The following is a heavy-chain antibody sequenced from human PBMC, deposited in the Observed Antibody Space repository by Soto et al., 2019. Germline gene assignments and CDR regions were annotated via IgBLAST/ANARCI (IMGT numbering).Heavy chain of an antibody. CDR1: GFTVSTNY. CDR2: IYYDDGST. Sequence: EVQLVETGGGLIQPGGSLRLSCAVSGFTVSTNYMSWVRQAPGKGLEWVSVIYYDDGSTYYADSVKGRFSISRDSSRNTLYLQMNSLRAEDTAVYYCASGQQVILRYYYGLEVWGQGTTVNVSS. J-gene: IGHJ6*02. V-gene: IGHV3-53*02. D-gene: IGHD6-13*01. CDR3: ASGQQVILRYYYGLEV.